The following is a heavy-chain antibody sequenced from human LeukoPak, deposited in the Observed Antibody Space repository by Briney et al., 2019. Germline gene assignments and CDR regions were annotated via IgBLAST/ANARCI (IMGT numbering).Heavy chain of an antibody. J-gene: IGHJ4*02. Sequence: TGGSLRLSCAASGFTFSSYAMSWVRPAPGKGLEWVSAISGSGGSTYYADSVKGRFTISRDNSKNTLYLQMNSLRAEDTAVYYCAKGDGDIVVVVAAYYFDYWGQGTLVTVSS. D-gene: IGHD2-15*01. V-gene: IGHV3-23*01. CDR1: GFTFSSYA. CDR2: ISGSGGST. CDR3: AKGDGDIVVVVAAYYFDY.